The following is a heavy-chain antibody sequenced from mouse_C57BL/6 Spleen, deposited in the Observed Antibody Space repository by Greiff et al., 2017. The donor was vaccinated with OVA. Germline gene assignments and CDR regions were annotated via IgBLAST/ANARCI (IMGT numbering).Heavy chain of an antibody. D-gene: IGHD2-2*01. J-gene: IGHJ3*01. CDR3: AYGYSAY. Sequence: EVMLVESGGGLVKPGGSLKLSCAASGFTFSDYGMHWVRQAPEKGLEWVAYISSGSSTIYYADTVKGRFTISRDNAKNTLFLQMTSLRSEDTAMYYCAYGYSAYWGQGTLVTVSA. V-gene: IGHV5-17*01. CDR2: ISSGSSTI. CDR1: GFTFSDYG.